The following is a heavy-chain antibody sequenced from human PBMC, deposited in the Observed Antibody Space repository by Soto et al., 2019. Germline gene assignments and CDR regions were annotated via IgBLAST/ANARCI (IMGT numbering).Heavy chain of an antibody. J-gene: IGHJ4*02. CDR1: GFTFDDYA. CDR3: AKDGGPYLDNIAAAGSEGNYFDY. CDR2: ISWNSGSI. Sequence: PGGSLRLSCAASGFTFDDYAMHWVRQAPGKGLEWVSGISWNSGSIGYADSVKGRFTISRDNAKNSLYLQMNSLRAEDTALYYCAKDGGPYLDNIAAAGSEGNYFDYWGQGTLVTVSS. D-gene: IGHD6-13*01. V-gene: IGHV3-9*01.